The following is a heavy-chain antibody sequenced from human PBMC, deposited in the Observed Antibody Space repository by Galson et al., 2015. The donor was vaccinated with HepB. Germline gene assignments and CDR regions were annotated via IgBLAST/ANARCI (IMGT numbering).Heavy chain of an antibody. Sequence: SETLSLTCAVSGGPFSDHYWTWIRQSPGRGLEWIGEISHYGKTNYNPSLQSRVTISVDTSKHQFSLKLNSVTAADTGVYFCARASLIWFAKLSISQAIDYWGQGTLVTVSS. J-gene: IGHJ4*02. CDR2: ISHYGKT. CDR1: GGPFSDHY. D-gene: IGHD3-10*01. V-gene: IGHV4-34*01. CDR3: ARASLIWFAKLSISQAIDY.